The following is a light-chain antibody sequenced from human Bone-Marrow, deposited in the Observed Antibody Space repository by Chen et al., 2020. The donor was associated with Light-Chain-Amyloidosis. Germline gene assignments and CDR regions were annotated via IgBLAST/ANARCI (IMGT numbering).Light chain of an antibody. CDR2: DDS. CDR1: NIGSTS. CDR3: QVWDRSSDRPV. Sequence: SYVLTHPSSVSVAPGQTATIAFGGNNIGSTSVHWYQQTPGQAPLLVVYDDSARPSGIPERLSGSNSGNTATLTISRVEAGDEADYYCQVWDRSSDRPVFGGGTKLTVL. J-gene: IGLJ3*02. V-gene: IGLV3-21*02.